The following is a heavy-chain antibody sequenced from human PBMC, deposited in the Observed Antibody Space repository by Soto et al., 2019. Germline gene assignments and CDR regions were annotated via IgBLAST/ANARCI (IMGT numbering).Heavy chain of an antibody. D-gene: IGHD3-10*01. J-gene: IGHJ6*02. CDR1: GYSFTGYY. Sequence: ASLNVACKASGYSFTGYYMHWVRQAPGQGLEWMGWINPNSGGTNYAQKFQGRVTMTRDTSISTAYMELSRLRSDDTAVYYCASQGDYYGSGSYYNPPYYSYGMDVWGQGTTVTVSS. V-gene: IGHV1-2*02. CDR2: INPNSGGT. CDR3: ASQGDYYGSGSYYNPPYYSYGMDV.